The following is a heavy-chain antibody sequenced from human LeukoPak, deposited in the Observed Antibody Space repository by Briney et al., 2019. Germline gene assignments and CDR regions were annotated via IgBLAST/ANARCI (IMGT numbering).Heavy chain of an antibody. D-gene: IGHD3-22*01. CDR3: ARIYDSSGYYFSYYYYGMDV. J-gene: IGHJ6*02. CDR2: ISSSGSTI. CDR1: GFTFSSYE. V-gene: IGHV3-48*03. Sequence: PGGSLRLSCAASGFTFSSYEMNWVRQAPGKGLEWVSYISSSGSTIYYADSVEGRFTISRDNAKNSLYLQMNSLRAEDTAVYYCARIYDSSGYYFSYYYYGMDVWGQGTTVTVSS.